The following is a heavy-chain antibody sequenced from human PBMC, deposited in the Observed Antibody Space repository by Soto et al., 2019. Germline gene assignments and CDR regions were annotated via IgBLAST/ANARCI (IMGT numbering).Heavy chain of an antibody. V-gene: IGHV4-34*01. Sequence: PPETMSLTCAVYGGSFSGYYWGCVRPPPGKGLEWIGEINHSGSTNYHTTLKGRVTISVDTSKNQFSLKLSSVTAADTAVYYCASPFWSGYYNPNYYYGMDVWGQGPTGT. CDR2: INHSGST. D-gene: IGHD3-3*01. CDR1: GGSFSGYY. J-gene: IGHJ6*02. CDR3: ASPFWSGYYNPNYYYGMDV.